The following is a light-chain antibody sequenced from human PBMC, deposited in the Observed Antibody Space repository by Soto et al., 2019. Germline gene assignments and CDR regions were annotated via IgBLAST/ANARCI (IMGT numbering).Light chain of an antibody. Sequence: AIRMTQPPSSLSASTGDRVTITCRASQGISSYLAWYQQKPGKAPKLLIYAASTLQSGVPSRFSGSVSGTDFTLTISCLQSEDFATYYCQQYYSYPQAFGQGTKVDIK. CDR1: QGISSY. V-gene: IGKV1-8*01. J-gene: IGKJ1*01. CDR2: AAS. CDR3: QQYYSYPQA.